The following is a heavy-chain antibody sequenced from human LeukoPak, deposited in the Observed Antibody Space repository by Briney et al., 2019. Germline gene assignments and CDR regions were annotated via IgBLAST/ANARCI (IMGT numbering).Heavy chain of an antibody. V-gene: IGHV3-66*01. CDR2: IKSGGAT. Sequence: GGSLRLSCAASGFSVSSTYMSWVRQAPGKGLDWLSVIKSGGATHYAESVKGRFTTSRDISKNTLYLQMSNLRVEDTAVYYCAREGATGHGINDQGLDSWGQGILVTVSS. J-gene: IGHJ4*02. CDR3: AREGATGHGINDQGLDS. D-gene: IGHD5-12*01. CDR1: GFSVSSTY.